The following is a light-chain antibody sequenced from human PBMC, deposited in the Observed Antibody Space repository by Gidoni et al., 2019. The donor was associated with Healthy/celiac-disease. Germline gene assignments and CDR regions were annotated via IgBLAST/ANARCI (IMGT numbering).Light chain of an antibody. Sequence: DIQMTQYPSTLSASVGDRFTIPCRASQSTSSWLAWYQQKPGKAPKLLIYKASSLESGVQSRFSGSGSGTEFTLTISSLQPDDFATYYCQQYNSYPLTFGGGTKVEIK. CDR1: QSTSSW. J-gene: IGKJ4*01. CDR3: QQYNSYPLT. CDR2: KAS. V-gene: IGKV1-5*03.